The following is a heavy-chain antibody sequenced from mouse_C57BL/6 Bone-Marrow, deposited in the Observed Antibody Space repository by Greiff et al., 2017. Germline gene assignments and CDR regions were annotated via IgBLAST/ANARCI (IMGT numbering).Heavy chain of an antibody. J-gene: IGHJ4*01. Sequence: VQLQQSGTVLARPGASVKMSCKTSGYTFTSYWMHWVKQRPGQGLEWIGAIYPGNSDTSYNQKFKGKAKLTAVTSASTAYMELSSLTNEDSAVYYCTSPCSYYVGYYAMDYWGQGTSVTVSS. CDR2: IYPGNSDT. D-gene: IGHD2-12*01. CDR3: TSPCSYYVGYYAMDY. CDR1: GYTFTSYW. V-gene: IGHV1-5*01.